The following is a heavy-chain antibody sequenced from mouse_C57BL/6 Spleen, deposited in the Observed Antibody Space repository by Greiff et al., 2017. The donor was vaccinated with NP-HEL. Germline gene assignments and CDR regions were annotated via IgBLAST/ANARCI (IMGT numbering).Heavy chain of an antibody. CDR2: IYPGDGDT. CDR3: ARSLITTVVVRDY. V-gene: IGHV1-82*01. J-gene: IGHJ2*01. Sequence: VMLVESGPELVKPGASVKISCKASGYAFSSSWMNWVKQRPGKGLEWIGRIYPGDGDTNYNGKFKGKATLTADKSSSTAYMQLSSLTSEDSAVYFCARSLITTVVVRDYWGQGTTLTVSS. CDR1: GYAFSSSW. D-gene: IGHD1-1*01.